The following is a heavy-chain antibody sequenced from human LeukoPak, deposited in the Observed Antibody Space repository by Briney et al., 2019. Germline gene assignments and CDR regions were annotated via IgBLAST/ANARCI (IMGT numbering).Heavy chain of an antibody. CDR2: IYHSGST. CDR3: ARTYGPIDY. J-gene: IGHJ4*02. V-gene: IGHV4-59*01. CDR1: GGSISSYY. D-gene: IGHD4-17*01. Sequence: PSETLSLTCTVSGGSISSYYWGWIRQPPGKGLEWIGYIYHSGSTNYNPSLKSRVTISVDTSKNQFSVRLRSVTAADTAVYYCARTYGPIDYWGQGALVTVSS.